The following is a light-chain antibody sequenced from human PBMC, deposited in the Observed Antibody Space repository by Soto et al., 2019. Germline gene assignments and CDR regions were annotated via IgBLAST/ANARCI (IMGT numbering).Light chain of an antibody. CDR3: QQYNSHSPWT. CDR1: QSVRSSY. Sequence: EIVLTQSPGTLSLSPGERSTLSCRASQSVRSSYFAWYQQKPGQAPRLLIYGASSRATGIPDRFSGSGSGTDFTLTISSLQPDDFATYYCQQYNSHSPWTFGQGTKVDIK. J-gene: IGKJ1*01. CDR2: GAS. V-gene: IGKV3-20*01.